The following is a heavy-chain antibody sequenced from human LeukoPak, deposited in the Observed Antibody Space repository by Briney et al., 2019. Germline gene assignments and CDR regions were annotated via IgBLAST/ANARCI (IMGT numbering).Heavy chain of an antibody. CDR2: MNPNTDKT. CDR1: GYTFTSYG. J-gene: IGHJ4*02. V-gene: IGHV1-8*02. D-gene: IGHD6-13*01. CDR3: ARGRPGLASAGIYDF. Sequence: ASVKVSCKASGYTFTSYGINWVRQATGQGLEWMGWMNPNTDKTGFARNFQGRVTMTKNISISTAYMEVTSLTYEDTAIYYCARGRPGLASAGIYDFWGQGTLITVSS.